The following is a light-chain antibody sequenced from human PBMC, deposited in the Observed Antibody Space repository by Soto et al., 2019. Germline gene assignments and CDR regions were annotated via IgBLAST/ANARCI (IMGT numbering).Light chain of an antibody. CDR1: PGISSY. J-gene: IGKJ1*01. CDR3: QQDYSFPQT. V-gene: IGKV1D-8*01. Sequence: VIWMTQSPSLLSASTGDRVTISCRMSPGISSYLAWYQQKPGKAPELLIYAASTLQSGVPSRLSGSGSGTDFTLTISCLQSEDFATYYCQQDYSFPQTFGQGTKVEIK. CDR2: AAS.